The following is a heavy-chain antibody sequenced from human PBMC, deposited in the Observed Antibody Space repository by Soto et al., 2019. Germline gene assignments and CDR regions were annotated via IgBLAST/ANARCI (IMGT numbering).Heavy chain of an antibody. Sequence: GGSLRLSCAASGFTFSSYSMNWVRQAPGKGLEWVSYISSSSSTIYYADSVKGRLTISRDNAKNSLYLQMNSLRAEDTAVYYCAIDQGDTAMVIDPPYFDYWGQGTLVTVSS. CDR3: AIDQGDTAMVIDPPYFDY. V-gene: IGHV3-48*01. J-gene: IGHJ4*02. D-gene: IGHD5-18*01. CDR2: ISSSSSTI. CDR1: GFTFSSYS.